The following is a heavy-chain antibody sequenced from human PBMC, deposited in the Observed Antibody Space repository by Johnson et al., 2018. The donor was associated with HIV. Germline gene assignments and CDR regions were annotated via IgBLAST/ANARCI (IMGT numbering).Heavy chain of an antibody. CDR2: IKSKTDGGTT. V-gene: IGHV3-15*01. D-gene: IGHD2-15*01. Sequence: MQLVESGGGVVQPGRSLILSCAASGFTFSNAWMSWVRQAPGKGLEWVGRIKSKTDGGTTDYAAPVKGRFTISRDNSKNTLYLQMISLRAEDTALYYCADGRIGAFDIWGQGTMVTVSS. J-gene: IGHJ3*02. CDR3: ADGRIGAFDI. CDR1: GFTFSNAW.